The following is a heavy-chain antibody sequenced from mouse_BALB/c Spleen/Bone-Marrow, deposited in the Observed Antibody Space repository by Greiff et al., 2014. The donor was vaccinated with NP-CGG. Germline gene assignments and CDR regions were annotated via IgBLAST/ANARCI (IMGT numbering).Heavy chain of an antibody. CDR1: GYTFTSYW. CDR3: TRREGNYAFAY. Sequence: VQLQQSGAELVRPGASVKLSCKASGYTFTSYWINWVKQRPGQGLEWIGNIYPSDSYTNYNQKFKDKATLTVDKSSSTAYMRLSSPTSEDSAVYYRTRREGNYAFAYWGQGTLVTVSA. J-gene: IGHJ3*01. V-gene: IGHV1-69*02. D-gene: IGHD2-1*01. CDR2: IYPSDSYT.